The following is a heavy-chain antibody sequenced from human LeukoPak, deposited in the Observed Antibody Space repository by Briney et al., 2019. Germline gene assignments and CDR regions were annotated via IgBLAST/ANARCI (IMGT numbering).Heavy chain of an antibody. CDR2: ISSSSSYI. Sequence: KPGGSLRLSCAASGFTFSSYSMNWVRQAPGKGLEWVSSISSSSSYIYYADSVKGRFTISRDNSENTLYLQMNSLRAEDTAVYYCAKDLAFHCSDGWCYVFDYWGQGTLVTVSS. D-gene: IGHD2-15*01. J-gene: IGHJ4*02. CDR1: GFTFSSYS. CDR3: AKDLAFHCSDGWCYVFDY. V-gene: IGHV3-21*01.